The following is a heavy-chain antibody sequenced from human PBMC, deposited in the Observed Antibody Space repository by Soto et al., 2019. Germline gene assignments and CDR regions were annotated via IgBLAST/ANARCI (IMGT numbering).Heavy chain of an antibody. CDR3: ASKVLRFLEWLPALYYYYYYGMDV. D-gene: IGHD3-3*01. CDR1: GGTFSSYA. Sequence: SVKVSCKASGGTFSSYAISWVRQAPGQGLEWMGGIIPIFGTANYAQKFQGRVTITADESTSTAYMELSSLRSEDTAVYYCASKVLRFLEWLPALYYYYYYGMDVWGQGTTVTVSS. V-gene: IGHV1-69*13. J-gene: IGHJ6*02. CDR2: IIPIFGTA.